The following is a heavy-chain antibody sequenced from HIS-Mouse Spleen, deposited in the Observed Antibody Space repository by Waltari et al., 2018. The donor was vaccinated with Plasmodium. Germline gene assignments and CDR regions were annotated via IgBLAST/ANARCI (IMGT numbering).Heavy chain of an antibody. CDR2: ISSSSSYK. J-gene: IGHJ4*02. V-gene: IGHV3-21*01. Sequence: EVQLVESGGGLVKPGGSLRLSCAASGITFRSYSMNWVRQAPGKGVEWISAISSSSSYKYYAEAVKGRLTIARDNAKNSLYLQMNSLRAEDTAVYYCARDHNWNYDYWGQGTLVTVSS. D-gene: IGHD1-7*01. CDR3: ARDHNWNYDY. CDR1: GITFRSYS.